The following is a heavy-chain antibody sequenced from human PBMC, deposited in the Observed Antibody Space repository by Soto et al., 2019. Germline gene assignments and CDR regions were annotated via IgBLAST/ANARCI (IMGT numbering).Heavy chain of an antibody. CDR2: IHDTGGT. V-gene: IGHV4-34*01. J-gene: IGHJ6*02. D-gene: IGHD1-26*01. Sequence: SPLPPLTCAVPCAFFVVFQWSLTLLPPGNYPEWIWEIHDTGGTNYNPSLKSRVTISVDTSKNQFSLKLSSVTAADTAVYYCARGRLWRSYYGYYYYGMDVWGQGTTVT. CDR1: CAFFVVFQ. CDR3: ARGRLWRSYYGYYYYGMDV.